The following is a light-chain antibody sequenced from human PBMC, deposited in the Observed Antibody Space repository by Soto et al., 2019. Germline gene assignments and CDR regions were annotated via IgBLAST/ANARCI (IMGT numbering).Light chain of an antibody. CDR3: QQYERDPVT. CDR2: KAS. J-gene: IGKJ2*01. CDR1: QSIGIW. Sequence: DIQMTQSPSTLSASVGDRVTITCRASQSIGIWLAWYQQKPGRAPKLLIYKASSLESGAPSRSSGSGSGTDFPLTISSLQPDDFATYYCQQYERDPVTFGLGTKLEIK. V-gene: IGKV1-5*03.